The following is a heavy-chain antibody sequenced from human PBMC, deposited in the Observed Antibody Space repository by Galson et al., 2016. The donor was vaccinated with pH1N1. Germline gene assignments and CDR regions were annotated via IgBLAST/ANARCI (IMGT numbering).Heavy chain of an antibody. J-gene: IGHJ4*02. CDR2: IYYSGNT. Sequence: TLSLTCTVSGGSISGGGYYWSWIRQHPGKGLEWIGYIYYSGNTYYNPSLKSRVTISVDTSKNQFSLRLSSVTAADTAVYFCARDRGARTGIFDYWGQGALVTVSS. V-gene: IGHV4-31*03. D-gene: IGHD3-10*01. CDR1: GGSISGGGYY. CDR3: ARDRGARTGIFDY.